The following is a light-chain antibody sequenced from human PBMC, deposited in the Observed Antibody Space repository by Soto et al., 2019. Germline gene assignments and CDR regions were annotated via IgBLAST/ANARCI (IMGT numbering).Light chain of an antibody. CDR3: QQYNSYS. CDR1: QSISDW. CDR2: DIS. V-gene: IGKV1-5*01. Sequence: DIPMTQSPSTLSSSVGYRVAVTCLSSQSISDWLAWYRQKPGKAPKLLIYDISNLEIGVPSRFSGSGSGTEFTLTICGLQPDDFATYYCQQYNSYSFGQGTKV. J-gene: IGKJ1*01.